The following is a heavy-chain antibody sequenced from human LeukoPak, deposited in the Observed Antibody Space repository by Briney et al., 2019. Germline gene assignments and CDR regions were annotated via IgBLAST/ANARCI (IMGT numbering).Heavy chain of an antibody. CDR3: AKAATEYSSSWLDC. J-gene: IGHJ4*02. Sequence: PGGSLRLSCAASGFTFDDYAMHWVRQAPGKGLEWVSLISWNGGSTYYADSVKGRFTISRDNSKNSLYLQMNSLRAEDTALYYCAKAATEYSSSWLDCWGQGTLVTVSS. D-gene: IGHD6-6*01. V-gene: IGHV3-43D*04. CDR1: GFTFDDYA. CDR2: ISWNGGST.